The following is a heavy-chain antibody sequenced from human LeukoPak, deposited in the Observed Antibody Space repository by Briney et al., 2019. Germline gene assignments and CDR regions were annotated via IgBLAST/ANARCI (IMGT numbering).Heavy chain of an antibody. V-gene: IGHV3-33*01. CDR2: IWSDGINQ. CDR3: ARDAQRGFDYSNSLQF. Sequence: GRSHRLSCAAAGFIFTPGGMHWVRQDPSKWLEWVAVIWSDGINQFYAASVEGRFSLSRDDSWNSVYHQMNCLRPKDTGVYDCARDAQRGFDYSNSLQFWGQGTPVIVST. CDR1: GFIFTPGG. J-gene: IGHJ4*02. D-gene: IGHD4-11*01.